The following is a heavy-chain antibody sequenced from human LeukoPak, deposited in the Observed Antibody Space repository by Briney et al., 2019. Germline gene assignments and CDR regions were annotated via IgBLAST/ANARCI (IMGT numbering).Heavy chain of an antibody. Sequence: PGGSLRLSCAASGFTFSSYGMHWVRQAPGKGLEWVAVISYDGSNKYYADSVKGRFTISRDNTENTLFLQMNSLRAEDTAVYYCAKDSRSFDWSLANPDYWGQGTLVTVSS. CDR3: AKDSRSFDWSLANPDY. D-gene: IGHD3-9*01. V-gene: IGHV3-30*18. J-gene: IGHJ4*02. CDR2: ISYDGSNK. CDR1: GFTFSSYG.